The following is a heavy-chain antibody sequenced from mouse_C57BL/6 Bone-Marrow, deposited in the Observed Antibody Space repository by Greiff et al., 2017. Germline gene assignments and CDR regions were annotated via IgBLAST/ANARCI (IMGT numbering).Heavy chain of an antibody. V-gene: IGHV5-6*01. CDR3: AGGLGDFDY. CDR2: ISSGGSYT. D-gene: IGHD4-1*01. Sequence: EVKLMESGGDLVKPGGSLKLSCAASGFNFSSYGMSWVRQTPDKRLEWVATISSGGSYTYYPDSVKGRFTISRDNAKNTLYLQMSSLKSEDTAMYYCAGGLGDFDYWGQGTTLTVSS. J-gene: IGHJ2*01. CDR1: GFNFSSYG.